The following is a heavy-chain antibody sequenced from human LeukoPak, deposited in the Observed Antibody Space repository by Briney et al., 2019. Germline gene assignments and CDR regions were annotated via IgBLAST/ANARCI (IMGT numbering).Heavy chain of an antibody. V-gene: IGHV3-23*01. Sequence: GGSLRLSCAASEFTFSKYNMSWVRQAPGKGLEWVSAISGSGGSTYYADSVKGRFTISRDNSKNTLYLQMNSLRAEDTAVYYCAKGHSSGWLDYWGQGTLVTVSS. D-gene: IGHD6-19*01. CDR3: AKGHSSGWLDY. CDR1: EFTFSKYN. CDR2: ISGSGGST. J-gene: IGHJ4*02.